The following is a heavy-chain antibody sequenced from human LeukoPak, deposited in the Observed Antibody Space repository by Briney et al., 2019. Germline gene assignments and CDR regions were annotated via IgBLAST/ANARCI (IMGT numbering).Heavy chain of an antibody. CDR3: ARSAVAAGVDC. D-gene: IGHD6-13*01. J-gene: IGHJ4*02. CDR2: ITNSGTTI. Sequence: GGSLRLSCAASGFTFTDYYMSWIRQAPGKGLEWVSYITNSGTTIYYADSVKGRFTISRDNAKNSLYLQMNSLRAEDTAVYYCARSAVAAGVDCWGQGALVSVSS. V-gene: IGHV3-11*01. CDR1: GFTFTDYY.